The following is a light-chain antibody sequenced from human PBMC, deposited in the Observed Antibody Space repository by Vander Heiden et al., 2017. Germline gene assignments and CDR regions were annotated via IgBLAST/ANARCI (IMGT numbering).Light chain of an antibody. V-gene: IGKV3-11*01. CDR3: QQRSNWPPYT. CDR2: DAS. J-gene: IGKJ2*01. CDR1: QSVSSY. Sequence: EIVLTQSPATLSLSPGARATLSCRASQSVSSYVAWYQQKPGQAPRLLIDDASNRATGIPARFSGSGSGTDFTLTISSLEPEDFAVYYCQQRSNWPPYTFGQGTKLEIK.